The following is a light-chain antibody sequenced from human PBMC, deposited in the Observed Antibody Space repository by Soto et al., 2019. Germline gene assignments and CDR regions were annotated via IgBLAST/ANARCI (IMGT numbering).Light chain of an antibody. Sequence: DIQMTQSPSSVSGSVGDRFAVTCRASQGINSWLAWYQQKSGKAPKLLIYSASSLVSGVPSRFSGSGSGTDFTLTISSLQPEDFATYYCQQANTFALTFGGGTKVDIK. V-gene: IGKV1-12*01. CDR2: SAS. CDR1: QGINSW. J-gene: IGKJ4*01. CDR3: QQANTFALT.